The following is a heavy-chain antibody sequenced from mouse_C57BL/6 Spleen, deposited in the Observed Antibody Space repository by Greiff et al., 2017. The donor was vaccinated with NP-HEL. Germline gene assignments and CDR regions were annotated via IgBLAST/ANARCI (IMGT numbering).Heavy chain of an antibody. V-gene: IGHV1-5*01. CDR2: IYPGNSDT. CDR1: GYTFTSYW. Sequence: VQLQQSGTVLARPGASVKMSCKTSGYTFTSYWMHWVKQRPGQGLEWIGAIYPGNSDTSYNQKFKGKAKLTAVTSASTAYMELSSLTNEDSAVYYCTCYYGSSHWYFDVWGTGTTVTVSS. J-gene: IGHJ1*03. D-gene: IGHD1-1*01. CDR3: TCYYGSSHWYFDV.